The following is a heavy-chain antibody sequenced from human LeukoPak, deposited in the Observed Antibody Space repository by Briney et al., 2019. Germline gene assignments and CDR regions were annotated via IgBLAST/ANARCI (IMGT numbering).Heavy chain of an antibody. V-gene: IGHV5-51*01. CDR3: ARLGDDTVVTDYYYYGMDV. CDR2: IYPGDSDT. D-gene: IGHD4-23*01. J-gene: IGHJ6*02. CDR1: GYSFTSYW. Sequence: GESLQISCKGSGYSFTSYWIGWVRQMPGKGLEWMGIIYPGDSDTTYSPSFQGQVTISADKSISTAYLQWSSLKTSDTAMYYCARLGDDTVVTDYYYYGMDVWGQGTTVTVSS.